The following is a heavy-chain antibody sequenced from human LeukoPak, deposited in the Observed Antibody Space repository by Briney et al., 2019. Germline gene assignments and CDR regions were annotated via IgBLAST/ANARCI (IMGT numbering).Heavy chain of an antibody. D-gene: IGHD4-17*01. CDR3: ARRIYGNDAFDI. Sequence: SETMSLTCTLSGYSISSGYYWGWIRQPPGKGLEWIGSIYHSGSTYYNPSLKSRVTISVDTSKNQFSLKLSSVTAADTAVYYCARRIYGNDAFDIWGQGTMVTVSS. V-gene: IGHV4-38-2*02. J-gene: IGHJ3*02. CDR2: IYHSGST. CDR1: GYSISSGYY.